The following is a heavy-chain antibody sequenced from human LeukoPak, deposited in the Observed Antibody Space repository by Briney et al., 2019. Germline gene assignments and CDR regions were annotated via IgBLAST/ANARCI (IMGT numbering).Heavy chain of an antibody. CDR2: IYYSGST. CDR1: SGSISSASYY. Sequence: SETLSLTCTVSSGSISSASYYWGWIRQPPGKGLEWIGTIYYSGSTYYNPSLRSRVTISVDTSKNQFSLKLSSVTAADTAVYYCTRGWLRLGAPKPWFDPWGQGTLVTVSS. V-gene: IGHV4-39*01. CDR3: TRGWLRLGAPKPWFDP. J-gene: IGHJ5*02. D-gene: IGHD5-12*01.